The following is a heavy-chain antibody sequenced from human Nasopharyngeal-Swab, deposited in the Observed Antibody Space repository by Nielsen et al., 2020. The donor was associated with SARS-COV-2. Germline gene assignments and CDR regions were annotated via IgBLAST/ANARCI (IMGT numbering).Heavy chain of an antibody. D-gene: IGHD6-13*01. V-gene: IGHV3-23*01. J-gene: IGHJ4*02. CDR3: AKDRYSWVAAAAPGVYFDY. CDR2: ISGSGGST. CDR1: GSTFSSYA. Sequence: GESLKISCAASGSTFSSYAMSWVRQAPGKGLEWVSAISGSGGSTYYADSVKGRFTISRDNSKNTLHLQMNSLRAEDTAVYYCAKDRYSWVAAAAPGVYFDYWGQGTLVTVSS.